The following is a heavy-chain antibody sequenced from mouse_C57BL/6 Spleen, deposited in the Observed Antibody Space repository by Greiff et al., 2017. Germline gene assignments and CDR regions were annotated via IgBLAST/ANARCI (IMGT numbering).Heavy chain of an antibody. J-gene: IGHJ2*01. V-gene: IGHV1-59*01. Sequence: QVQLKQPGAELVRPGTSVKLSCKASGYTFTSYWMHWVKQRPGQGLEWIGVIDPSDSYTNYNQKFKGKATLTVDTSSSTAYMQLSSLTSEDSAVYYCARRGYYGLDYWGQGTTLTVSS. CDR1: GYTFTSYW. CDR3: ARRGYYGLDY. D-gene: IGHD1-1*01. CDR2: IDPSDSYT.